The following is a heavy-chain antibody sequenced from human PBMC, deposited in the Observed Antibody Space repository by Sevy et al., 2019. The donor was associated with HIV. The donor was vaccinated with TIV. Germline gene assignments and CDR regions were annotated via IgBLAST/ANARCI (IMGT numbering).Heavy chain of an antibody. J-gene: IGHJ4*02. CDR2: IRLDGSAR. CDR3: ARAFRREAYTPDY. D-gene: IGHD4-4*01. V-gene: IGHV3-7*03. Sequence: GGSLRLSCAASGFIFSDYWMTWVRQAPGKGVEWVATIRLDGSARYYASSVKGRFTISRDNAKNSLFLQMNSLRVEDTAVYYCARAFRREAYTPDYWGQGSLVTVSS. CDR1: GFIFSDYW.